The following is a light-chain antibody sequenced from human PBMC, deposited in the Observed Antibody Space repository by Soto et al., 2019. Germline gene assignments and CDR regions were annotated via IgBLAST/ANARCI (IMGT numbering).Light chain of an antibody. V-gene: IGKV3-11*01. CDR3: QHRTNLPPWT. Sequence: SQSPPAVCFSAGERAPLSCRASQDFXNYFDWYERQPGQAPRLLISESSNRATVISARFSGSGSGKDFTLNIISIDPADFEGYYCQHRTNLPPWTFGHGTKVEIK. J-gene: IGKJ1*01. CDR2: ESS. CDR1: QDFXNY.